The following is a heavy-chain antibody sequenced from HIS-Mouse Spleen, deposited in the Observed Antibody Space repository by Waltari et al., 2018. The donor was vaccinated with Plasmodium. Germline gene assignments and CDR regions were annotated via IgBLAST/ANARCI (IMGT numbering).Heavy chain of an antibody. V-gene: IGHV3-7*01. Sequence: EVQLVESGGGLVQPGGSLRLSCAASGFTFSSYWMSWVRQAPGKGLEWVANIKQDGSEKYYVDSVKGRFTISRDNAKNSLYLQMNGLRAEDTAVYYCARAAGYSSGWPFDYWGQGTLVTVSS. D-gene: IGHD6-19*01. CDR3: ARAAGYSSGWPFDY. CDR1: GFTFSSYW. J-gene: IGHJ4*02. CDR2: IKQDGSEK.